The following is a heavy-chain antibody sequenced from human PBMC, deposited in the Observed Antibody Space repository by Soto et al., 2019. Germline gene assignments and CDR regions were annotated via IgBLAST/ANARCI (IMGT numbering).Heavy chain of an antibody. J-gene: IGHJ5*02. CDR1: GGSISSYY. Sequence: QVQLQESGPGLVKPSETLSLTCTVSGGSISSYYWSWIRQPPGKGLEWIGYIYYSGSTNYNPSLKSRVTISVDTSKNQFSLKLSSVTAADTAVYYCARDRGDSSGWYSKASGWFDPWGQGTLVTVSS. CDR2: IYYSGST. D-gene: IGHD6-19*01. V-gene: IGHV4-59*01. CDR3: ARDRGDSSGWYSKASGWFDP.